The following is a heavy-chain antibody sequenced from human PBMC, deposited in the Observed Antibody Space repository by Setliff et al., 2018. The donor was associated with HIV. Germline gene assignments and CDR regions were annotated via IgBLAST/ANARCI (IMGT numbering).Heavy chain of an antibody. V-gene: IGHV3-15*01. CDR1: GFTVTNAW. CDR3: TTIQAYCSGGCCNAHKK. D-gene: IGHD2-15*01. CDR2: IKRKTDGGTT. J-gene: IGHJ4*02. Sequence: LRLSCTASGFTVTNAWLTWVRQAPGKGLEWVGRIKRKTDGGTTDYAAPVKGRFTISRDDSRNTLFLQMSSLKTEDTAIYYCTTIQAYCSGGCCNAHKKWGQGTLVTVSS.